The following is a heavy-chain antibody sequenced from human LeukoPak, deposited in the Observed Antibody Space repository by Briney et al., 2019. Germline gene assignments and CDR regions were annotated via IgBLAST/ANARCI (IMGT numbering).Heavy chain of an antibody. V-gene: IGHV4-4*02. Sequence: PSGTLSLTCAVSGGSISISNSNWWSWVRQPPGKGLEWIGEISHSGSTNYNPSLKSRVTISVDKSKNQFSLKLSSVTAADTAVYYCARDLHGGNSFTSDWYLDLWGRGTLVTVSS. D-gene: IGHD4-23*01. CDR3: ARDLHGGNSFTSDWYLDL. CDR2: ISHSGST. J-gene: IGHJ2*01. CDR1: GGSISISNSNW.